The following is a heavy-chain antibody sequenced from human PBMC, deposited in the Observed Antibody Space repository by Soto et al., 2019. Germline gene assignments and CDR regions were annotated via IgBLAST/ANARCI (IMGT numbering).Heavy chain of an antibody. CDR3: AREAGYCSGGSCRYAFDI. Sequence: TCAVYGGSFSGSHWSWIRQPPGKGLEWIGEINHSGSTNYNPSLKSRVTISVDTSKNQFSLKLSSVTAADTAVYYCAREAGYCSGGSCRYAFDIWGQGTMVTVSS. CDR2: INHSGST. V-gene: IGHV4-34*01. CDR1: GGSFSGSH. D-gene: IGHD2-15*01. J-gene: IGHJ3*02.